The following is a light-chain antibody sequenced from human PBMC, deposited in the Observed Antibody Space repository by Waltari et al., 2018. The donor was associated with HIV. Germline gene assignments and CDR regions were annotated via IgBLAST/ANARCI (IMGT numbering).Light chain of an antibody. J-gene: IGKJ2*01. CDR1: QSISSS. CDR3: QQYNNWPLST. V-gene: IGKV3-15*01. CDR2: AAS. Sequence: EIVMTQSPATLSESPGESVTLSCRASQSISSSLAWYQKKPGQAPRLLIYAASTRATGIPARFSGSGSGTEFTLTISSLQSEDFAVYFCQQYNNWPLSTFGQGTKLEIK.